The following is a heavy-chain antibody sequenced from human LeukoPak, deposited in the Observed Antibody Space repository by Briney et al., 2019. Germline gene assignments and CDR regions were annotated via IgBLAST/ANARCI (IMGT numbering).Heavy chain of an antibody. Sequence: SETLSLTCAVYGGSFSGYYWSWIRQPPGKGLEWIGEINHSGSTNYNPSLKSRVTISADTSKNQFSLKLSSVTAADTAVYYCARGTSGLGIFGVAWCDYWGQGTLVTVSS. CDR3: ARGTSGLGIFGVAWCDY. J-gene: IGHJ4*02. V-gene: IGHV4-34*01. CDR2: INHSGST. D-gene: IGHD3-3*01. CDR1: GGSFSGYY.